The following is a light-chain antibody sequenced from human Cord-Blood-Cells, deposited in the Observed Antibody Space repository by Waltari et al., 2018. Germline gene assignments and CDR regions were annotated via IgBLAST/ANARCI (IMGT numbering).Light chain of an antibody. Sequence: DIQMTQSPSTLSASVGDRVTITCRASQSISSWLAWYQQKPGKAPKLLIYKASSLESGVPSRFSGSGSGTESTLTISSLQPDDFATYYCQQYNSYITFGQGTKLEIK. CDR3: QQYNSYIT. J-gene: IGKJ2*01. V-gene: IGKV1-5*03. CDR1: QSISSW. CDR2: KAS.